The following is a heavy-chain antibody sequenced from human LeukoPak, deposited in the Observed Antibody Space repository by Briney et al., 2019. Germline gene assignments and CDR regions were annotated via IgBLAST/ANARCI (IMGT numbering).Heavy chain of an antibody. CDR1: GYTLTELS. Sequence: ASVKVSCKVSGYTLTELSMHWVRQAPGKGLEWMGGFDPEDGETIYAQKFQGRVTITEDTSTDTAYMELSSLRSEDTAVYYCVTAGDSSGYYYYWGQGTLVTVSS. CDR3: VTAGDSSGYYYY. CDR2: FDPEDGET. D-gene: IGHD3-22*01. V-gene: IGHV1-24*01. J-gene: IGHJ4*02.